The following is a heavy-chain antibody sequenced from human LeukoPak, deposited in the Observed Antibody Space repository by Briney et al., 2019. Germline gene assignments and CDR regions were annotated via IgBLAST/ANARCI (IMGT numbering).Heavy chain of an antibody. CDR1: GYTFTGYY. J-gene: IGHJ4*02. CDR3: ARLGATTYDY. CDR2: INPNSGDT. V-gene: IGHV1-2*02. Sequence: ASVKVSCKASGYTFTGYYMHWVRQAPGQGLEWMGWINPNSGDTNYAQSFQGRVTMTRDTSISTAYMELSRLRFDDTAIYYCARLGATTYDYWGQGTLVTVSS. D-gene: IGHD1-26*01.